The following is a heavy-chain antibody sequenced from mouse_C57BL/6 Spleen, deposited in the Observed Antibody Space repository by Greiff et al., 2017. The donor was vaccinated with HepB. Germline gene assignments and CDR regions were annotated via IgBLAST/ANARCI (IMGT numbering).Heavy chain of an antibody. D-gene: IGHD2-5*01. CDR1: GFSFNTYA. J-gene: IGHJ1*03. V-gene: IGHV10-1*01. CDR2: IRSKSNNYAT. CDR3: VRHSAYYSNYDWYFDV. Sequence: EVQRVESGGGLVQPKGSSKLSCAASGFSFNTYAMNWVRQAPGKGLEWVARIRSKSNNYATYYADSVKDRFTISRDDSESMLYLQMNNLKTEDTAMYYCVRHSAYYSNYDWYFDVWGTGTTVTVSS.